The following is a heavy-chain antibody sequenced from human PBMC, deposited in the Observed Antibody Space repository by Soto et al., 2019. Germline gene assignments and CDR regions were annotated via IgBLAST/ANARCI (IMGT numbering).Heavy chain of an antibody. V-gene: IGHV3-11*01. CDR2: ISSSGSTI. Sequence: PGGSLRLSCAASGFTFSDYYMSWIRQAPGKGLEWVSYISSSGSTIYYADSVKGRFTISRDNAKNLLYLQMNSLRSEDTAVYYCARAPFRSDSDYWGQGTLVTVSS. CDR3: ARAPFRSDSDY. J-gene: IGHJ4*02. CDR1: GFTFSDYY.